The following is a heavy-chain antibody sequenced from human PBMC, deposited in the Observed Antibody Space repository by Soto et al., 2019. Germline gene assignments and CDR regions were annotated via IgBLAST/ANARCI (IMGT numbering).Heavy chain of an antibody. CDR1: GYTFTSYA. J-gene: IGHJ4*02. CDR3: ARDRRYYGSGSYSN. CDR2: INAGNGNT. V-gene: IGHV1-3*01. D-gene: IGHD3-10*01. Sequence: GAAVKVSCKASGYTFTSYAMHWVRQAPGQRLEWMGWINAGNGNTKYSQKFQGRVTITRDTSASTAYMELSSLRSEDTAVYYCARDRRYYGSGSYSNWGQGTLVTVSS.